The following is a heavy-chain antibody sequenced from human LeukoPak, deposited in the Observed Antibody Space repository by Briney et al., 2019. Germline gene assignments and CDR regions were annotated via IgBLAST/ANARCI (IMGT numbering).Heavy chain of an antibody. V-gene: IGHV4-39*01. J-gene: IGHJ4*02. Sequence: SETLSLTCTVSGGSISSSSYYWGWIRQPPGKGLEWIGSIYYSGSTYYNPSLKSRVTISVDTSKNQFSLKLSSVTAADTAVYYCARHQEPAATLIDYWGQGTLDTVSS. D-gene: IGHD2-2*01. CDR1: GGSISSSSYY. CDR2: IYYSGST. CDR3: ARHQEPAATLIDY.